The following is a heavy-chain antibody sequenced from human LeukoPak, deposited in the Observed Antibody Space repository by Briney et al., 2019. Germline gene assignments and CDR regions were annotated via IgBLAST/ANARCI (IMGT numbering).Heavy chain of an antibody. D-gene: IGHD3-10*01. Sequence: GASVKVSCKVSGYTLTELSMHWVRQAPGKGLEWMGGFDPEDGETIYAQKFQGRVTVTEDTSTDTAYMELSSLRSEDTAVYYCATSRITYYYGSGSYLGYWGQGTLVTVPS. CDR1: GYTLTELS. V-gene: IGHV1-24*01. J-gene: IGHJ4*02. CDR2: FDPEDGET. CDR3: ATSRITYYYGSGSYLGY.